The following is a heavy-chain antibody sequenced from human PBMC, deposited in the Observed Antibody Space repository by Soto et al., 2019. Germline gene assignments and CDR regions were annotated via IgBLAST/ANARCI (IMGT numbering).Heavy chain of an antibody. CDR2: ISWNSGSI. D-gene: IGHD3-9*01. CDR3: AKDNYYDILTGYSDY. V-gene: IGHV3-9*01. Sequence: GGSQRLSCAASGFTFDDYAMHWVRQAPGKGLEWVSGISWNSGSIGYADSAKGRFTISRDNAKNSLYLQMNSLRAEDTALYYCAKDNYYDILTGYSDYWGQGT. J-gene: IGHJ4*02. CDR1: GFTFDDYA.